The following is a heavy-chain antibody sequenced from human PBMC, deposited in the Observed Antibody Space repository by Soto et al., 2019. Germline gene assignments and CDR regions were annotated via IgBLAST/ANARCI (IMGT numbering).Heavy chain of an antibody. J-gene: IGHJ4*02. CDR3: ARAPGPFSNYLDS. CDR2: IGYSGSHI. Sequence: EVQLVESGGGLVKPGGSLRLSCAASGFTFSSYAMYWIRQTPGKGLEWVSSIGYSGSHIYYADSVRGRFTISRDNARNSLYLQMKRLRAEDAAGYYCARAPGPFSNYLDSWGQGTQVTVSP. V-gene: IGHV3-21*01. CDR1: GFTFSSYA.